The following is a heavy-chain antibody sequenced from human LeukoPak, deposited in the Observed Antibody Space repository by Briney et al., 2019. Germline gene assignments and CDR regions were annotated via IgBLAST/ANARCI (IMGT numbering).Heavy chain of an antibody. Sequence: GGSLRLSCTASGFTFGDFVMSWVRQAPGKGLEWVSSISARGISTYYADSVKGRFTISRDNSKNTLYLQMNSLRGDDIGVYYCAKSFDFSNGHSPILTPFDSWGQGTLVSVSS. CDR3: AKSFDFSNGHSPILTPFDS. CDR1: GFTFGDFV. V-gene: IGHV3-23*01. D-gene: IGHD4-23*01. J-gene: IGHJ4*02. CDR2: ISARGIST.